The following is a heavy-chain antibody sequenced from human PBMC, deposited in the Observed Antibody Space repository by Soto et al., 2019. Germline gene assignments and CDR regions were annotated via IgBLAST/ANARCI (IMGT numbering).Heavy chain of an antibody. J-gene: IGHJ4*02. CDR3: ARALYSSGSYFDY. V-gene: IGHV3-30-3*01. CDR1: GFTFSSYA. CDR2: ISYDGSNK. D-gene: IGHD6-19*01. Sequence: PGGSLRLSCSASGFTFSSYAMHWVRQAPGKGLEWVAVISYDGSNKYYADSVKGRFTISRDNSKNTLYLQMNSLRAEDTAVYYCARALYSSGSYFDYQGQGTLDPVSS.